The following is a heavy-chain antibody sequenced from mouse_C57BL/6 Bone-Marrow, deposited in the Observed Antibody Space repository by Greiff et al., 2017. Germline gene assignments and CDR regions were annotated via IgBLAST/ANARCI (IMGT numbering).Heavy chain of an antibody. D-gene: IGHD1-1*01. CDR3: ASLIYYGSPNWYFDV. V-gene: IGHV14-2*01. CDR2: IDPEDGET. CDR1: GFTFKDYY. Sequence: VQLQQSGAELVKPGASVKLSCTASGFTFKDYYMHWVKQRPEQGLEWIGRIDPEDGETKYAQKFQGKATITADTSSNTAYLQLSSLTSEYTAVYYCASLIYYGSPNWYFDVWGKGTTLTVSS. J-gene: IGHJ1*03.